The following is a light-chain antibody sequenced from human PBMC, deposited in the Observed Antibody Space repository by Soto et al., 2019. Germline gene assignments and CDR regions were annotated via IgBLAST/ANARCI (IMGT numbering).Light chain of an antibody. CDR1: QSVSSY. V-gene: IGKV3-20*01. CDR2: DAS. Sequence: ELVFTQSPATLSLSPWERATLSCRASQSVSSYLAWYQQKPGXAPRLLIYDASNRATGIPARFSGSGSGTDFTLTISRLEPEDFAVYYCQKYGSSPSFGQGTRLEIK. CDR3: QKYGSSPS. J-gene: IGKJ5*01.